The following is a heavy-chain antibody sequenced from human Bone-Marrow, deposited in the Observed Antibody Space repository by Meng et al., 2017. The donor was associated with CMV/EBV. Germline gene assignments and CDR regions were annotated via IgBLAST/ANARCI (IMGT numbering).Heavy chain of an antibody. D-gene: IGHD6-13*01. CDR3: AKDPAALDY. J-gene: IGHJ4*02. Sequence: VTQVELVGGCDQPGGALRLSWAASGFTFRRYAMRWARQALGKGLEWVSDISGSGGSTYSADSVKGRFTISRDNSKNTLYLQMNSLRAEDTAVYYCAKDPAALDYWGQGTLVTVSS. V-gene: IGHV3-23*04. CDR2: ISGSGGST. CDR1: GFTFRRYA.